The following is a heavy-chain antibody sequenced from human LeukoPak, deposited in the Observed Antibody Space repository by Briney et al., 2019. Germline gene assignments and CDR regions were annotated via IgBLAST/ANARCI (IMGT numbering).Heavy chain of an antibody. J-gene: IGHJ3*02. D-gene: IGHD3-16*01. V-gene: IGHV3-74*01. CDR2: IKSDGSST. Sequence: GGSLRLSCAASGFTFSSYWMHWVRQAPGKGLVGVSRIKSDGSSTSDADSVKGRFTISRDNAKNKLSLQMTSLRAEATAVYYCARRGAASDAFDIWGQGTMVTVSS. CDR3: ARRGAASDAFDI. CDR1: GFTFSSYW.